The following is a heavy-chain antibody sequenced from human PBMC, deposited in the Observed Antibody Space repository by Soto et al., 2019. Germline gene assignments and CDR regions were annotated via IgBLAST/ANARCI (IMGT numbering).Heavy chain of an antibody. V-gene: IGHV3-21*01. Sequence: EVQLVESGGGLVKPGGSLRLSCAASGFTFSSYSMNWVRQAPGKGLEWVSSSSSSSTYIYYADSVKGRFTISRDNAKDSLYLQMNGLRAEDTAVYFCARVYYSNLPYYFYYLDVWGQGTTVTVSS. J-gene: IGHJ6*02. CDR1: GFTFSSYS. CDR3: ARVYYSNLPYYFYYLDV. D-gene: IGHD4-4*01. CDR2: SSSSSTYI.